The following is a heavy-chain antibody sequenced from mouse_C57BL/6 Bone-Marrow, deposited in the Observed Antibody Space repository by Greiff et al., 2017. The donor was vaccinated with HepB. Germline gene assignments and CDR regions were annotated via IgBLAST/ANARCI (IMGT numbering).Heavy chain of an antibody. CDR1: GYSITSGYD. CDR2: ISYSGST. J-gene: IGHJ4*01. CDR3: ARGPAYYAMDY. V-gene: IGHV3-1*01. Sequence: VQLQQSGPGMVKPSQSLSLTCTVTGYSITSGYDWHWIRHFPGNKLEWMGYISYSGSTNYNPSLKSRISITHDTSKNHFFLKLNSVTTEDTATYYCARGPAYYAMDYWGQGTSVTVSS.